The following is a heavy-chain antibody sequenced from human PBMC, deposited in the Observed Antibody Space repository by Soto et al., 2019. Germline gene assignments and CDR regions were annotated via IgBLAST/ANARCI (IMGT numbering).Heavy chain of an antibody. CDR3: ARSTPTYCGGDCYPYFDY. CDR2: IIPIFGTA. CDR1: GGTFSSYA. Sequence: ASVKVSCKASGGTFSSYAISWVRQAPGQGLEWMGGIIPIFGTANYAQKFQGRVTITADESTSTAYMELSSLRSEDTAVYYCARSTPTYCGGDCYPYFDYWGQGTLVTVSS. D-gene: IGHD2-21*02. V-gene: IGHV1-69*13. J-gene: IGHJ4*02.